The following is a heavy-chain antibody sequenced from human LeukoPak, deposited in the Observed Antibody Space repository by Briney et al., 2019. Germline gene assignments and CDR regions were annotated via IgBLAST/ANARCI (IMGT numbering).Heavy chain of an antibody. D-gene: IGHD3-22*01. Sequence: SVKVSCKASGGTFSSYAISWVRQAPGQGLEWMGGIIPIFGTANYAQKFQGRVTITADESTSTAYMELRSLKFDDTAVYYCVRERAYLSDSSGLGDAFDIWGQGTMVTVSS. CDR2: IIPIFGTA. V-gene: IGHV1-69*13. CDR1: GGTFSSYA. CDR3: VRERAYLSDSSGLGDAFDI. J-gene: IGHJ3*02.